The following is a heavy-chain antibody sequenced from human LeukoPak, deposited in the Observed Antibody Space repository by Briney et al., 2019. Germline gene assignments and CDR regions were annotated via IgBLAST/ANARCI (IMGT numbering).Heavy chain of an antibody. CDR2: ISSNTRII. J-gene: IGHJ4*02. V-gene: IGHV3-48*01. D-gene: IGHD6-6*01. CDR3: ARGGAARPDY. Sequence: GGSLRLSCAASGFTFSNYGMNWVRQTPGKGLQWVSYISSNTRIIDYADSVRGRFTISRDNAKNSLYLQMNSLRAEDTAVYYCARGGAARPDYWGQGTLLTVSS. CDR1: GFTFSNYG.